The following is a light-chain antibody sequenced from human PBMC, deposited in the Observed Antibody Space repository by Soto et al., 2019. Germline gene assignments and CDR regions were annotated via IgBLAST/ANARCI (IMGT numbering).Light chain of an antibody. J-gene: IGKJ1*01. V-gene: IGKV1-5*01. CDR2: DAS. CDR1: QSISSW. CDR3: QQYDSHYLT. Sequence: DIQMTQSPSTLSASIGDRVTITCRASQSISSWLAWYQQKPGKAPKLLIYDASKLESGVPSRFSGSGSGTEFSLAISSLQPDDFATYLCQQYDSHYLTLGQGTKVHIK.